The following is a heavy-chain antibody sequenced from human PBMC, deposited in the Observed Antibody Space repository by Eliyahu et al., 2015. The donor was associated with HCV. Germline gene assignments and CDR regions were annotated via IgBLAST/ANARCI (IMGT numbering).Heavy chain of an antibody. V-gene: IGHV4-39*01. CDR3: VRHVEYEVFDH. Sequence: QLQLQESGPGLVKPSETLSLTCTVSDDSISSSSYYWGWIRQPPGKGLEWTGSISYSGTTYYNPALKSRITISIDTSKSQFSLKLNSVTAADTAVYYCVRHVEYEVFDHWGQGTLVTVSS. J-gene: IGHJ4*02. D-gene: IGHD2/OR15-2a*01. CDR1: DDSISSSSYY. CDR2: ISYSGTT.